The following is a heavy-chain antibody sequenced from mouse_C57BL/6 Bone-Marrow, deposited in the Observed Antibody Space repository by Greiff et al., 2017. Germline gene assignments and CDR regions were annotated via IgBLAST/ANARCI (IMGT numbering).Heavy chain of an antibody. Sequence: QVQLKESGPGLVQPSQSLSITCTVSGFSLTSYGVHWVRQSPGKGLEWLGVIWSGGSTDYNADFISRLSISKDNSTSQVFFKMNSLQTDDTAIYYCTRNGGGYDSAWFAYWGQGTLVTVSA. J-gene: IGHJ3*01. CDR3: TRNGGGYDSAWFAY. CDR2: IWSGGST. D-gene: IGHD2-2*01. V-gene: IGHV2-2*01. CDR1: GFSLTSYG.